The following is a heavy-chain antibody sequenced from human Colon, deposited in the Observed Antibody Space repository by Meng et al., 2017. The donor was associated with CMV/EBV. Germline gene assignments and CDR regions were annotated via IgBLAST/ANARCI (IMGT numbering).Heavy chain of an antibody. CDR2: IPFDGNNE. J-gene: IGHJ4*02. V-gene: IGHV3-30*03. CDR3: VIGGRLLYQMNSPY. Sequence: GESLKISCAASGFTFTNYSMNWVRQTPGKGLEWVAVIPFDGNNEHYADSVKRRFTITRDNFTSAVYLQMNSLRPEDTAVYYCVIGGRLLYQMNSPYWGQGTLVTVSS. D-gene: IGHD3-10*01. CDR1: GFTFTNYS.